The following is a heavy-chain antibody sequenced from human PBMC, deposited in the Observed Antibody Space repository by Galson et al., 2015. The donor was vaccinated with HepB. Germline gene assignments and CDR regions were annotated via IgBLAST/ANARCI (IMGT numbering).Heavy chain of an antibody. J-gene: IGHJ4*02. Sequence: SLRLSCAASGFTFSSYGMHWVRQAPGKGLEWVAVIWYDGSNKYYADSVKGRFTISRDNSKNTLYLQMNSLRAEDTAVYYCARGGSSGYYPRNFYYFDYWGQGTLVTVSS. CDR3: ARGGSSGYYPRNFYYFDY. CDR1: GFTFSSYG. D-gene: IGHD3-22*01. CDR2: IWYDGSNK. V-gene: IGHV3-33*08.